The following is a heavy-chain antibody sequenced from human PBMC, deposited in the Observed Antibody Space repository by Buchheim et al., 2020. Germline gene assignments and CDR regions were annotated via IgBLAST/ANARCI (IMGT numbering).Heavy chain of an antibody. CDR3: ARDTYSSGCDY. CDR1: GFTFSSYW. D-gene: IGHD6-19*01. CDR2: IKQDGIEK. V-gene: IGHV3-7*01. J-gene: IGHJ4*02. Sequence: EVQLVESGGGLVQPGGSLRLSCAASGFTFSSYWMSWVRQAPGKGLDWLANIKQDGIEKYYVDSVKGGFTISRDKTKNSLYLQMNSLRAEDTAVYYCARDTYSSGCDYWGQGTL.